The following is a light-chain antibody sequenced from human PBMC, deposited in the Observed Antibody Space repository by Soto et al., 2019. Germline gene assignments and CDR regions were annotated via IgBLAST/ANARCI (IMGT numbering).Light chain of an antibody. CDR1: QSVSSY. CDR2: DAS. V-gene: IGKV3-11*01. J-gene: IGKJ5*01. Sequence: EIVLTQSPATLSLSPGARATLSCRASQSVSSYLAWYQQKPGQAPRLLIYDASDRVTGIPGRFSGSGSGTDFTLTISSLEPEDFAVYYCQQHSNWPPITFGQGTRLEIK. CDR3: QQHSNWPPIT.